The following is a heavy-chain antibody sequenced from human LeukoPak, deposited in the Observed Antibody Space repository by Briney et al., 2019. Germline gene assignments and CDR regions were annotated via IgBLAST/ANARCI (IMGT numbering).Heavy chain of an antibody. CDR2: IYPDDSET. D-gene: IGHD1-7*01. CDR3: ARSYNWNFRRFDP. CDR1: GYSFTRNW. V-gene: IGHV5-51*01. Sequence: GESLKISCKGSGYSFTRNWIGWVRQMPGKGLEWMGIIYPDDSETRYSPSFQGQVTISADKSISIAYLQWSSLKASDTAMYYCARSYNWNFRRFDPWGQGTLVTVTS. J-gene: IGHJ5*02.